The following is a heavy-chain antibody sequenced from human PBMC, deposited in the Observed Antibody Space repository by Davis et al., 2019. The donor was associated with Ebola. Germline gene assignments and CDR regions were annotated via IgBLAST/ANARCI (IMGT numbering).Heavy chain of an antibody. CDR1: GFTFSSYG. CDR3: ARDFPHPKKSADY. Sequence: GESLKISCAASGFTFSSYGMHWVRQAPGKGLEWVAVISYDGSNKYYADSVKGRFTISRDNSKNTLYLQMNSLRAEDTAVYYCARDFPHPKKSADYWGQGTLVTVSS. J-gene: IGHJ4*02. CDR2: ISYDGSNK. V-gene: IGHV3-30*03.